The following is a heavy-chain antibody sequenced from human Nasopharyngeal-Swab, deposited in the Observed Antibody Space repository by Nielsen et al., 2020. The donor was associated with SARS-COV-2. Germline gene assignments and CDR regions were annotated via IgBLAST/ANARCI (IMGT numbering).Heavy chain of an antibody. CDR3: ARVNLGMIVVVEDY. CDR1: GYTLTELS. V-gene: IGHV1-24*01. Sequence: ASVKVSCKVSGYTLTELSMHWVRQAPGKGLEWMGGFDPEDGETIYAQKFQGRVTITADESTSTAYMELRSLRSDDTAVYYCARVNLGMIVVVEDYWGQGTLVTVSS. J-gene: IGHJ4*02. D-gene: IGHD3-22*01. CDR2: FDPEDGET.